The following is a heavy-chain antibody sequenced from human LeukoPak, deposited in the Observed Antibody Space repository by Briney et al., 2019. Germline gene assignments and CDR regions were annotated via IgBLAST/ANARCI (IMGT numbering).Heavy chain of an antibody. V-gene: IGHV1-46*01. J-gene: IGHJ4*02. CDR2: INPGGGTT. CDR3: ARDMPRDMYYDSSNFDF. CDR1: GYTFTSHY. Sequence: ASVTVSCKASGYTFTSHYMHWVRQAPGQGLEWMGIINPGGGTTGYAQKFQGRLTVTRDMSTTTVYMELSGLRSEDTAVYYCARDMPRDMYYDSSNFDFWGQGTLVTVSP. D-gene: IGHD3-22*01.